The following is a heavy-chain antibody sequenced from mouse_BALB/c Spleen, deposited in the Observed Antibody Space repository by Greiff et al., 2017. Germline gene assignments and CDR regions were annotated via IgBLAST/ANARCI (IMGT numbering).Heavy chain of an antibody. D-gene: IGHD1-1*01. V-gene: IGHV1S29*02. CDR3: ARGGYYGSGYYAMDY. J-gene: IGHJ4*01. CDR1: GYTLTDYN. CDR2: IYPYNGGT. Sequence: EVKLQESGPELVKPGASVKISCKASGYTLTDYNMPWVKQSHGKSLEWIGYIYPYNGGTGYNQKFKSKATLTVDNSSSTAYMELRSLTSEESAVYYCARGGYYGSGYYAMDYWGQGTSVTVSS.